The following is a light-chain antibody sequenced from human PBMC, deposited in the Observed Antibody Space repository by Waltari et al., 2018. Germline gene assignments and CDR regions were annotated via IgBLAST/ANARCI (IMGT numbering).Light chain of an antibody. CDR3: QAWDSTPAHVV. V-gene: IGLV3-1*01. CDR2: QDS. Sequence: SYELTQPPSVYVSPGQTAIITRCGDKLGNTYAGWYQQKPGQSPVLVIYQDSKRPSGIPERFSGSNSGNTATLTISGTQAMDEADYYCQAWDSTPAHVVFGGGTRLTVL. J-gene: IGLJ2*01. CDR1: KLGNTY.